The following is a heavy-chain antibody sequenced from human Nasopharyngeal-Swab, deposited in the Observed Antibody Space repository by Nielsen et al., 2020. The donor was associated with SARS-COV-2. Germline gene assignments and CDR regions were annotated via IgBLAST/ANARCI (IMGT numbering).Heavy chain of an antibody. Sequence: GGSLRLSCVASGFTFSSYAMSWVRQAPGKGLEWVSAISGSGGSTYYADSVKGRFTISRDNSKNTLYLQMNSLKTEDTAVYYCTTGRGYSYGYYYYYMDVWGKGTTVTVSS. CDR1: GFTFSSYA. CDR3: TTGRGYSYGYYYYYMDV. V-gene: IGHV3-23*01. D-gene: IGHD5-18*01. J-gene: IGHJ6*03. CDR2: ISGSGGST.